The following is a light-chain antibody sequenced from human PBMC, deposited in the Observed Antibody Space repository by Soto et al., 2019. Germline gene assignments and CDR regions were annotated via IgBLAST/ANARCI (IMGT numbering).Light chain of an antibody. CDR1: QSVSSN. CDR3: QHYVTWPLT. J-gene: IGKJ4*01. CDR2: DTS. Sequence: EIVMTQSPATLSVSPGERATLSCRASQSVSSNLAWYQQKPGQAPRLLIYDTSIRATGVTARFSVSRSGAEFTLTISSLQSKDFAVYYCQHYVTWPLTFGGGTKVESK. V-gene: IGKV3-15*01.